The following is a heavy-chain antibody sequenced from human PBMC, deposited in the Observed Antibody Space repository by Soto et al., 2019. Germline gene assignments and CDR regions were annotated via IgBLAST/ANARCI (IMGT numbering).Heavy chain of an antibody. D-gene: IGHD6-13*01. Sequence: QVQLVQSGAEVKKPGASVKVSCKASGYTFSSYGVSWVRQAPGQGLEWMGWISAYNGNTNYAQKLQGRVTMTTDTATSTAYMEVRRLISDDTAVYYCARSIAAAVDLDYWGQGTLVTVSS. CDR3: ARSIAAAVDLDY. CDR1: GYTFSSYG. CDR2: ISAYNGNT. V-gene: IGHV1-18*01. J-gene: IGHJ4*02.